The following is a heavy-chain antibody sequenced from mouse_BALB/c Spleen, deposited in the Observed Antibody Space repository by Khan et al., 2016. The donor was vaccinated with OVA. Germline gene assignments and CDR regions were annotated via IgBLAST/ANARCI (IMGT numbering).Heavy chain of an antibody. CDR2: ISGDSSTI. CDR3: ETSYYCGYYFDY. V-gene: IGHV5-17*02. CDR1: GFTFSSYG. D-gene: IGHD1-1*01. Sequence: EVQLVESGGGLVQPGGSRKLSCAASGFTFSSYGMHWVRQAPEKGLEWVAYISGDSSTIYYADTVKGRFTISRDNPKNTLFLQMTSLMSEDTAMYYCETSYYCGYYFDYWGPGTTLTVSS. J-gene: IGHJ2*01.